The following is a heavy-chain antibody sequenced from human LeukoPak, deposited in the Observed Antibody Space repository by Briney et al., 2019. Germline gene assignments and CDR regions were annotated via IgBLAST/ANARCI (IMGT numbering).Heavy chain of an antibody. J-gene: IGHJ4*02. V-gene: IGHV3-7*01. Sequence: GGSLRLSCAASRFTFRSYWMTWVRQAPGKGLEWVASIKQDGSEKYYVDSVKGRFTISRDNAKNSLHLQMNSLRAEDTAVYYCASSLVGCGQGTLVTVSS. D-gene: IGHD2-8*02. CDR3: ASSLVG. CDR2: IKQDGSEK. CDR1: RFTFRSYW.